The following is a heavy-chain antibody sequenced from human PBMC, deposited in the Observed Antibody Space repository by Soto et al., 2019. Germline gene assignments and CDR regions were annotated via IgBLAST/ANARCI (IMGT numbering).Heavy chain of an antibody. CDR3: ASASPPGFGELFRLQNWFDP. V-gene: IGHV3-30-3*01. Sequence: GGSLRLSCAASGFTFSSYAMHWVRQAPGKGLEWVAVISYDGSNKYYADSVKGRFTISRDNSKNTLYLQMNSLRAEDTAVYYCASASPPGFGELFRLQNWFDPWGQGTLVTVSS. CDR2: ISYDGSNK. D-gene: IGHD3-10*01. CDR1: GFTFSSYA. J-gene: IGHJ5*02.